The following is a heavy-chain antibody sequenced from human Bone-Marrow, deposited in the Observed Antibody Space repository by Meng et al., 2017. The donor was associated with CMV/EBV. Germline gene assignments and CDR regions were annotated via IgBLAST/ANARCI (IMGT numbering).Heavy chain of an antibody. CDR2: IYYSGTT. CDR3: ARDSGYSYGSLGY. V-gene: IGHV4-59*01. CDR1: GASISTYY. Sequence: SEPLSLTCTVSGASISTYYWSWIRQPPGKGLEWIGYIYYSGTTNYNPSLKSRVTISADTSKNQFSLNLTSVTAADTAVYYCARDSGYSYGSLGYWGQGTLVTVSS. D-gene: IGHD5-18*01. J-gene: IGHJ4*02.